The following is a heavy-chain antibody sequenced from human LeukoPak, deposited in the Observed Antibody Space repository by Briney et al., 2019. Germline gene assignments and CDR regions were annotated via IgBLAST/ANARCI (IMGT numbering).Heavy chain of an antibody. J-gene: IGHJ5*02. V-gene: IGHV1-69*13. CDR3: ARDVTMVRGARYRPYKWFDP. CDR2: IIPIFGTA. CDR1: RGTFSSYA. Sequence: ASVKVSCKASRGTFSSYAIIWVRQAPGQGLEWMGGIIPIFGTANYAQKFQGRVTTSADESTSTVYMELSSLRSEDTAVYYCARDVTMVRGARYRPYKWFDPWGQGTLVTVSS. D-gene: IGHD3-10*01.